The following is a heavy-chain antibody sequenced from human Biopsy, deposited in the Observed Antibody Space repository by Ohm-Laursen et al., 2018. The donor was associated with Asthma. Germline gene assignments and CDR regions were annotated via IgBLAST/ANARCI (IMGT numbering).Heavy chain of an antibody. CDR3: ASQGSGPDFWSGYYYFDY. J-gene: IGHJ4*02. CDR1: GFTFSSYS. Sequence: SLRLSCSASGFTFSSYSMNWVRQAPGKGLEWVSYISSSSSTIYYADSVKGRFTISRDNAKNSLYLQMNSLRDEDTAVYYCASQGSGPDFWSGYYYFDYWGQGTLVTVSS. D-gene: IGHD3-3*01. CDR2: ISSSSSTI. V-gene: IGHV3-48*02.